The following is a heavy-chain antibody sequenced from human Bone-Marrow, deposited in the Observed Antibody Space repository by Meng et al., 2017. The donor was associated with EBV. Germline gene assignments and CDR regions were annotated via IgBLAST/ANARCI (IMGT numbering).Heavy chain of an antibody. CDR3: AREGFSSGWSDAFDF. D-gene: IGHD6-19*01. J-gene: IGHJ3*01. CDR1: GGSISGSAYY. CDR2: INYSGNT. V-gene: IGHV4-39*07. Sequence: HLPHQESGPGRVKASETLSPTCTVSGGSISGSAYYWGWIRQPPGKGLEWIGSINYSGNTNYNPSLKSRVTISRDTSKNQFSLKVNSVTAADTAVYYCAREGFSSGWSDAFDFWGRGTMVTVSS.